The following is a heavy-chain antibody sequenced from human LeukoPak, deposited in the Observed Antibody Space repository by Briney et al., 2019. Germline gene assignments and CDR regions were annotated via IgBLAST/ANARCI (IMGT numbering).Heavy chain of an antibody. CDR2: ISGSGGST. J-gene: IGHJ4*02. V-gene: IGHV3-23*01. Sequence: AGGSLRLSCAASGFTFSSYAMSWVRQAPGKGLEWVSAISGSGGSTYYADSVKGRFTISRDNSKNTLYLQMNSLRAEDTAVYYCATQDGYNSFPVDYWGQGTLVTVSS. CDR3: ATQDGYNSFPVDY. CDR1: GFTFSSYA. D-gene: IGHD5-24*01.